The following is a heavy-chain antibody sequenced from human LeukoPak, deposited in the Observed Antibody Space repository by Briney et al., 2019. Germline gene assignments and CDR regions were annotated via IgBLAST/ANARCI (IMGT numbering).Heavy chain of an antibody. J-gene: IGHJ3*02. CDR3: VKSAGKDGYRDVFDI. D-gene: IGHD5-24*01. CDR2: ITKSGDQT. V-gene: IGHV3-23*01. Sequence: PGGSLRLSCVPSGITYSNSALSWVHQAPGKGLEWVSTITKSGDQTHYADSVRGLPTISRDIFKNTLYLQMNSLRAEDTAVYHCVKSAGKDGYRDVFDIWGQGTVVTVSS. CDR1: GITYSNSA.